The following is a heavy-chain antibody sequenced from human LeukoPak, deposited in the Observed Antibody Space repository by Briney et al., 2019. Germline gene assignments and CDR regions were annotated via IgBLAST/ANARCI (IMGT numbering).Heavy chain of an antibody. Sequence: SGGSLRLSCTASGFTFSTYAMSWVRQAPGKVLEWVSTISGSGANTYYADSVKGRFIISRDNSKNTLYLQMNSLRAEDTDIYYCAKGPKDILRFLEWLSFDYWGQGTLVTVSS. V-gene: IGHV3-23*01. D-gene: IGHD3-3*01. CDR3: AKGPKDILRFLEWLSFDY. J-gene: IGHJ4*02. CDR1: GFTFSTYA. CDR2: ISGSGANT.